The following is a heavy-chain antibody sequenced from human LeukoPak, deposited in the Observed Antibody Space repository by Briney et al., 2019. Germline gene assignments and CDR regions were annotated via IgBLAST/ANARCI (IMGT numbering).Heavy chain of an antibody. CDR3: ARGMGVLVPAATWFDP. CDR2: INPNSGGT. V-gene: IGHV1-2*02. Sequence: GASVKVSCKASGHTLTVHYIHWVRQAPGQGLEWMGWINPNSGGTNYAQKFQGRVTMTRDTSISTAYMDLSRLRSDDTAVYYCARGMGVLVPAATWFDPWGQGTLVTVSS. J-gene: IGHJ5*02. D-gene: IGHD2-2*01. CDR1: GHTLTVHY.